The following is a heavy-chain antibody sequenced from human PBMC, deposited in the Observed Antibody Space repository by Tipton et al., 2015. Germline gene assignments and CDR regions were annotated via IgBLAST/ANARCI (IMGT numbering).Heavy chain of an antibody. CDR3: AAFYYGGNCPDY. V-gene: IGHV4-59*01. J-gene: IGHJ4*02. CDR2: VFHTGAT. D-gene: IGHD2-21*02. CDR1: SDSISKYY. Sequence: LRLSCTVSSDSISKYYWSWIRQPPGKGLQWVGNVFHTGATSYNSSLKSRLTFSIDTSKNQVSLRLSSVTAADTAVYYCAAFYYGGNCPDYWGQGTLVIVSA.